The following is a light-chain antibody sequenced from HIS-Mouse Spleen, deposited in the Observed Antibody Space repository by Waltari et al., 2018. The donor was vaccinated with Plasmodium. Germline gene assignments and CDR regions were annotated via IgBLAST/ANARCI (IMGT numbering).Light chain of an antibody. Sequence: SYELTQPPSVSVSPGQTARITCSGDALPKQYAYWYQQKSGQAPVLVIYADSKRPSGIPERVSGSSSGTRATVTISGAQVEDEADYYCYSTDSSGNHRVFGGGTKLTVL. CDR1: ALPKQY. V-gene: IGLV3-10*01. J-gene: IGLJ3*02. CDR2: ADS. CDR3: YSTDSSGNHRV.